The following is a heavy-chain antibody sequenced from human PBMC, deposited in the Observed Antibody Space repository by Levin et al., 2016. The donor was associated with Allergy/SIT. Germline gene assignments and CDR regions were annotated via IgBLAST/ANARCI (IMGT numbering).Heavy chain of an antibody. J-gene: IGHJ5*02. CDR2: ISSSSTYI. CDR1: GFTFRNYW. Sequence: GESLKISCVASGFTFRNYWMHWVRRAPGKGLVWVSSISSSSTYIYYGDAVKGRFTVSRDNAQHSVFLEMRSLRPEDTATYYCARAPIGADGNDWFDPWGQGTLVNVSS. V-gene: IGHV3-21*01. D-gene: IGHD6-25*01. CDR3: ARAPIGADGNDWFDP.